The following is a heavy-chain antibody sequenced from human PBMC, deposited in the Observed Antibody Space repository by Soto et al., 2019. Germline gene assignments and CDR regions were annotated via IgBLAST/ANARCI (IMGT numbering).Heavy chain of an antibody. J-gene: IGHJ4*02. D-gene: IGHD6-13*01. Sequence: SETLSLTCAVYGGSFSGYYWSWIRQPPGKGLEWIGEINHSGSTNYNPSLKSRVTISVDTSKNQFSLKLSSVTAADTAVYYCARIGDSSSWFNDYWGQGTLVTVSS. CDR2: INHSGST. CDR1: GGSFSGYY. V-gene: IGHV4-34*01. CDR3: ARIGDSSSWFNDY.